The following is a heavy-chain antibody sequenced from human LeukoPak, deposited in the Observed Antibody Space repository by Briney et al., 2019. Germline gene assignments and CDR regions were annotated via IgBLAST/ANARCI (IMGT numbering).Heavy chain of an antibody. CDR2: ISAHNGHT. CDR3: ARDTSLLLWFGELLSHYYYYGMDV. CDR1: GYTFTSHG. D-gene: IGHD3-10*01. Sequence: ASVKVSRKASGYTFTSHGISWVRQAPGQGLEWMGWISAHNGHTNYAQRLQGRATMTTDTSTSTAYMELRSLRSDDTAVYYCARDTSLLLWFGELLSHYYYYGMDVWGQGTTVTVSS. J-gene: IGHJ6*02. V-gene: IGHV1-18*01.